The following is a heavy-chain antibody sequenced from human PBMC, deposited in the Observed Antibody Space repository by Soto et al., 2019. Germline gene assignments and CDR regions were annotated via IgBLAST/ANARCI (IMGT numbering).Heavy chain of an antibody. D-gene: IGHD4-17*01. CDR2: NYYGGST. CDR1: GGSITSVDYY. V-gene: IGHV4-30-4*01. CDR3: ASGSTVINTLDF. Sequence: QVQLQESGPVLVKPSQPLSLTCTVSGGSITSVDYYWSWIRQPPGKGLEWVGYNYYGGSTYYNPSLERRITISLDTAKNQFSLELTSVTAADTAVYYCASGSTVINTLDFWGQGTLVTVSS. J-gene: IGHJ4*02.